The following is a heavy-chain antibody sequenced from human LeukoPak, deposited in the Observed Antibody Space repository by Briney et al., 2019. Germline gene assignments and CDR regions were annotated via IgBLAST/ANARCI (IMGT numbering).Heavy chain of an antibody. J-gene: IGHJ4*02. D-gene: IGHD5-12*01. CDR1: GFTFSSHS. V-gene: IGHV3-64D*06. CDR2: ISSNGGST. CDR3: VKEDAIVAYFDH. Sequence: GGSLRLSCAASGFTFSSHSMNWVRQAPGKGLEYVSAISSNGGSTYYADSVKGRFTISRDNSKNTLYLQMSSLRAEDTAVYYCVKEDAIVAYFDHWGQGTLVTVSS.